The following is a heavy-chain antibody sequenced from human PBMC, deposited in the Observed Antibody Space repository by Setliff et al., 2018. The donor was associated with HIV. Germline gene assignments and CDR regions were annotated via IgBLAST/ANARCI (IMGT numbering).Heavy chain of an antibody. CDR2: IVVGSGNT. CDR1: GFTFTSSA. Sequence: SVKVSCKASGFTFTSSAMQWVRQARGQRLEWIGWIVVGSGNTNYAQKFQGRVTLTEDTSTGTAYIYLTSLRSEDTAVYFCARRSCTSGTCHHDSYFYMDVWGKGTAVTVSS. CDR3: ARRSCTSGTCHHDSYFYMDV. J-gene: IGHJ6*03. V-gene: IGHV1-58*02. D-gene: IGHD5-12*01.